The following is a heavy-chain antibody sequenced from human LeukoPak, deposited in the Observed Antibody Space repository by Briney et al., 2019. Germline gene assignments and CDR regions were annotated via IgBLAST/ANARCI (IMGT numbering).Heavy chain of an antibody. CDR2: IYYSGST. CDR3: ARQGSGWFFDY. Sequence: SETLSLTCTVSGGSISSYYWSWIRQPPGKGLEWIGYIYYSGSTNYNPSLRSRVTISVDTSKNQFSLKLSSVTAADTAVYYCARQGSGWFFDYWGQGTLVTVSS. D-gene: IGHD6-19*01. J-gene: IGHJ4*02. CDR1: GGSISSYY. V-gene: IGHV4-59*08.